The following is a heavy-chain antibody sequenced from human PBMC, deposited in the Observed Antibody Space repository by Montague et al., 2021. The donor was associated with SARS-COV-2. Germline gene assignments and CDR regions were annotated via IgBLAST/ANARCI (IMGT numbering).Heavy chain of an antibody. CDR3: ARGRQPINMVVVVVTDGEYSCDF. Sequence: SETLSLTCAVYDGSFSDYSWTWIRQPPGKGLEWIGEINHRGSTNYNPSLKSRVTISVDTSKNQFSLKMTSVTAADTAVYYCARGRQPINMVVVVVTDGEYSCDFWGQGTLVAVSS. CDR1: DGSFSDYS. D-gene: IGHD3-22*01. J-gene: IGHJ4*02. V-gene: IGHV4-34*01. CDR2: INHRGST.